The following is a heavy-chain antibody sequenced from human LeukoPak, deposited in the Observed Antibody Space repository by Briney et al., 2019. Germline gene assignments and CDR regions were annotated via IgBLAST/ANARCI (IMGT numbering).Heavy chain of an antibody. Sequence: PSETLSLTCAASGGSISSGGYSWSWIRQPPGKGLEWIGYIYHSGSTYYNPSLKSRVTISVDRSKNQFSLKLSSVTAADTAVYYCARASGRFNAFDIWGQGTMVTVSS. CDR1: GGSISSGGYS. D-gene: IGHD3-10*01. CDR3: ARASGRFNAFDI. J-gene: IGHJ3*02. V-gene: IGHV4-30-2*01. CDR2: IYHSGST.